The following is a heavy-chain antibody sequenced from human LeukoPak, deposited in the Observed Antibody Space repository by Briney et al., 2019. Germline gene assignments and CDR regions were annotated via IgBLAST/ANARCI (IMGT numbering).Heavy chain of an antibody. J-gene: IGHJ6*03. Sequence: SETLSLTCTVSGGSISSYYWSWIRQPPGKGLEWIGYIYYSGSTNYNPSLKSRVTISVDKSKNQFSLKLSSVTAADTAVYYCAREGGSGGHYYYYMDVWGTGTTVTVSS. CDR2: IYYSGST. D-gene: IGHD3-10*01. CDR3: AREGGSGGHYYYYMDV. V-gene: IGHV4-59*12. CDR1: GGSISSYY.